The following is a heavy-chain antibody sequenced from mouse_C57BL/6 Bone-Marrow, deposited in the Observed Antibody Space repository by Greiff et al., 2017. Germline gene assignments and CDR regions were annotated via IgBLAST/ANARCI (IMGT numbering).Heavy chain of an antibody. D-gene: IGHD2-2*01. CDR1: GFTFSDYY. Sequence: EVKLVESEGGLVQPGSSMKLSCTASGFTFSDYYMAWVRQVPEKGLEWVANINYDGSSTYYLDSLKSRFIISRDNAKNILYLQMSSLKTEDTATDYCAREGNYGYDRRCDYWGQGTTLTVSS. CDR2: INYDGSST. CDR3: AREGNYGYDRRCDY. J-gene: IGHJ2*01. V-gene: IGHV5-16*01.